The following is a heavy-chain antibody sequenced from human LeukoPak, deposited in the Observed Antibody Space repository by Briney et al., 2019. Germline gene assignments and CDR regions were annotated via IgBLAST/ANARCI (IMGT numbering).Heavy chain of an antibody. CDR2: INHSGST. CDR3: ARENYSNYHTYYYYYGMDV. CDR1: GGSFSGYY. V-gene: IGHV4-34*01. D-gene: IGHD4-11*01. J-gene: IGHJ6*02. Sequence: SETLSLTCAVYGGSFSGYYWSWIRQPPGKGLEWIGGINHSGSTNYNPSLKSRVTISVDKSKNQFSLKLSSVTAADTAVYYCARENYSNYHTYYYYYGMDVWGQGTTVTVSS.